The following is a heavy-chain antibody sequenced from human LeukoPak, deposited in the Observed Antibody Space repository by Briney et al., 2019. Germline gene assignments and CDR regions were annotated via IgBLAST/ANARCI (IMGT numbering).Heavy chain of an antibody. CDR1: GYTFTSYD. D-gene: IGHD1-20*01. CDR2: MNPDSGNT. J-gene: IGHJ5*02. CDR3: ARGRGAITDNWFDP. V-gene: IGHV1-8*01. Sequence: ASVKVSCKASGYTFTSYDINWVRQATGQGLEWMGWMNPDSGNTAYEQKFQGRVTMTRNTSISTAYMELSSLRSEDTAVYYCARGRGAITDNWFDPWGQGTLVTVSS.